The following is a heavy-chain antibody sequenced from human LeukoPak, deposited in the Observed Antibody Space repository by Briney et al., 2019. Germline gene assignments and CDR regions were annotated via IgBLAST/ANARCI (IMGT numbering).Heavy chain of an antibody. J-gene: IGHJ4*02. D-gene: IGHD3-10*01. CDR3: ARGMVRGLATIDY. V-gene: IGHV1-3*01. CDR2: INAGNGNT. CDR1: GYTFTSYA. Sequence: ASVKVSCKASGYTFTSYAMHWVRQAPEQRLEWMGWINAGNGNTKFSQKFQGRVTITRDTSASTAYMELSSLRSEDTAVYYCARGMVRGLATIDYWGQGTLVTVSS.